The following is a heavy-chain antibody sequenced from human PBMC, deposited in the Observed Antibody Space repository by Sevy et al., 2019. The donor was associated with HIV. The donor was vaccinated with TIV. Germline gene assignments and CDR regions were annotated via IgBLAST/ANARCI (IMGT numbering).Heavy chain of an antibody. CDR3: TAGVGTSDFDY. CDR1: GFTFSNAW. D-gene: IGHD1-26*01. Sequence: GGSLRLSCVASGFTFSNAWMSWVRQAPRKGLEWVGRIKSKTDGGTRDFAAPVKGRFAIARDDSKNTLSLQMDSLKTEDTALYYCTAGVGTSDFDYWGQGILVTVSS. J-gene: IGHJ4*02. V-gene: IGHV3-15*01. CDR2: IKSKTDGGTR.